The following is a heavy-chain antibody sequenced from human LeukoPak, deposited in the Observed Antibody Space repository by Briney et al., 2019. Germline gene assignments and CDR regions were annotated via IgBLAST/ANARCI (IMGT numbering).Heavy chain of an antibody. V-gene: IGHV4-4*07. D-gene: IGHD3-10*01. CDR1: GGSISSYC. J-gene: IGHJ4*02. Sequence: PLETLSLTCTVSGGSISSYCWTWIRQPAGKGLEWIGRTHTSGSTNYNPSLKSRVTMSVDTSKNQFSLKLSSVTAADTAVYYCARDTYYYGSGTYYFNYWGQGTLVTVSS. CDR2: THTSGST. CDR3: ARDTYYYGSGTYYFNY.